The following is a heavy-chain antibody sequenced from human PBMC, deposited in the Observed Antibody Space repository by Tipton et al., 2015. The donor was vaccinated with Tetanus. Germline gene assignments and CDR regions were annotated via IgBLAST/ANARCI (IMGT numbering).Heavy chain of an antibody. CDR3: ARGGTAAAGGVLDY. J-gene: IGHJ4*02. Sequence: TLSLTCTVSGGSISSYYWSWIRQPPGKGLEWIGYIYYSGSTNYNPSLKSRVTISVDTSKNQFSLKLSSVTAADTAVYYCARGGTAAAGGVLDYGGQGTLVTVSS. CDR1: GGSISSYY. D-gene: IGHD6-13*01. V-gene: IGHV4-59*01. CDR2: IYYSGST.